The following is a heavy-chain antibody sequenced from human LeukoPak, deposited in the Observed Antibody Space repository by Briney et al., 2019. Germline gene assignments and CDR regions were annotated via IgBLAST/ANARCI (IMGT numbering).Heavy chain of an antibody. D-gene: IGHD5-18*01. CDR3: ARGGYSYGKPNYFDY. CDR2: IYYSGST. V-gene: IGHV4-59*01. CDR1: GGSISSYY. Sequence: SETLSLTCTVSGGSISSYYWSWIRQPPGKGLEWIGYIYYSGSTNYNPSLKSRVTMSVDTSKNQFSLKLSSVTAADTAVYYCARGGYSYGKPNYFDYWGQGTLVTVSS. J-gene: IGHJ4*02.